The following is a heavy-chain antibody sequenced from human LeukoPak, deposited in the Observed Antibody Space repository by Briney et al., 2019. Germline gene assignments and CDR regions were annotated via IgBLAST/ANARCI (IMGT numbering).Heavy chain of an antibody. Sequence: SETLSLTCAVSGYSISSGYYWGWIRQPPGKGLEWIGSIYHSGSTNYNPSLKSRVTISVDTSKNQFSLKLSSVTAADTAVYYCARVGGSGSYYSVLDWFDPWGQGTLVTVSS. D-gene: IGHD3-10*01. CDR2: IYHSGST. J-gene: IGHJ5*02. CDR3: ARVGGSGSYYSVLDWFDP. CDR1: GYSISSGYY. V-gene: IGHV4-38-2*01.